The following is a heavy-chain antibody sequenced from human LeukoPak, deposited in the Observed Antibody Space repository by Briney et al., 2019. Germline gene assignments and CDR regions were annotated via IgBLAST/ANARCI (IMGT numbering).Heavy chain of an antibody. CDR2: IYYSGST. Sequence: SETLSLTCTVSGGSISSSSYYWGWIRQPPGKGLEWIGSIYYSGSTYYNPSLKSRVTISVDTSKNQYSLKLSSVTAADTAVYYCARGRDYYDSSGYYYDDWGQGTLVTVSS. V-gene: IGHV4-39*07. CDR1: GGSISSSSYY. D-gene: IGHD3-22*01. CDR3: ARGRDYYDSSGYYYDD. J-gene: IGHJ4*02.